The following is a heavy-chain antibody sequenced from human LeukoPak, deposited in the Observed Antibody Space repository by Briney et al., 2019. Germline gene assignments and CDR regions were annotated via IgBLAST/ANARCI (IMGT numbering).Heavy chain of an antibody. CDR2: ISYDGSNK. V-gene: IGHV3-30-3*01. J-gene: IGHJ4*02. CDR1: GFTFSSYA. D-gene: IGHD6-13*01. Sequence: GGSLRLSCAASGFTFSSYAMHWVRQAPGKGLEWVAVISYDGSNKYYADSVKGRFTISRDNSKNTLYLQMNSLRVEDTAVYYCAREKEAAAAAFSYWGQGTLVTVSS. CDR3: AREKEAAAAAFSY.